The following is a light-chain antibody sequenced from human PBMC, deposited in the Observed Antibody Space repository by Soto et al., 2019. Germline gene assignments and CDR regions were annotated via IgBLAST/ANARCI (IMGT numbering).Light chain of an antibody. J-gene: IGKJ5*01. CDR1: QSISSC. V-gene: IGKV1-5*01. CDR3: QQHNSYSP. Sequence: EILITQSPATLSASVGDRVTITCRASQSISSCLAWYQQKPGKAPKLLIYDASSWDSGVPARFSGSGSGTEFTLTISSLQPDDFAPYYCQQHNSYSPFGQGTRLEIK. CDR2: DAS.